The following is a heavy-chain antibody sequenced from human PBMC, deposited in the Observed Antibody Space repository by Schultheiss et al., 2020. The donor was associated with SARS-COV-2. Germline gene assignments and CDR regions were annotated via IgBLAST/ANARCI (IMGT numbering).Heavy chain of an antibody. J-gene: IGHJ5*02. Sequence: SETLSLTCTVSGGSISSGGYYWSWIRQPPGKGLEWIGEINHSGSTNYNPSLKSRVTISVDTSKNQFSLKLSSVTAADTAVYYCARDGDFTFGGVRSWFDPWGQGTLVTVSS. V-gene: IGHV4-61*08. CDR1: GGSISSGGYY. CDR3: ARDGDFTFGGVRSWFDP. CDR2: INHSGST. D-gene: IGHD3-16*01.